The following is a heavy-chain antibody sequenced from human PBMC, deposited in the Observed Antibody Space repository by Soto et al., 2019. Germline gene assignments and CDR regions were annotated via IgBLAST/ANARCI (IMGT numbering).Heavy chain of an antibody. Sequence: PGESLKISCKGSGYSFTNYWIGWVRQMPGKGLEWMGIIYAGDSETRYSPSFQGQVTISADKSISTVYLQWSSLKASDTVMYYCARRQVWFGELLHAFDIWGQETMVTVSS. D-gene: IGHD3-10*01. CDR3: ARRQVWFGELLHAFDI. CDR2: IYAGDSET. CDR1: GYSFTNYW. V-gene: IGHV5-51*01. J-gene: IGHJ3*02.